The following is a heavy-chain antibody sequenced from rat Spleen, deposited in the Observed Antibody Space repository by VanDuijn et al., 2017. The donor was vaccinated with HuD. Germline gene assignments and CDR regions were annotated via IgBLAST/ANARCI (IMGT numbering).Heavy chain of an antibody. D-gene: IGHD1-10*01. CDR3: TTENYWFAY. J-gene: IGHJ3*01. CDR1: GITFSNYD. CDR2: ISYDGSTT. V-gene: IGHV5-20*01. Sequence: EVQLVESGGGLVQPGRSMKLSCAASGITFSNYDMAWVRQAPTKGLEWVASISYDGSTTYYRDSVRGRFNISRDDTKSTLYLQMNSLRSEDTATYYCTTENYWFAYWGQGTLVTVSS.